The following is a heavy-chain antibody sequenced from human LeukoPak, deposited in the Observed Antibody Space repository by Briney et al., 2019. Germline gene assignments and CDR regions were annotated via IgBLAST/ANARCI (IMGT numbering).Heavy chain of an antibody. CDR3: ARVPGPYTTSRFDF. CDR1: GYTFTGYY. D-gene: IGHD2-2*02. J-gene: IGHJ4*02. Sequence: ASVKVSCKTSGYTFTGYYLHWLRQAPGQRPEWMGRIDPDSGGTHYGQKFQGRVTVTRDTSITTVYMELSGLTSDDTAVYYCARVPGPYTTSRFDFWGQGTLVTVSS. CDR2: IDPDSGGT. V-gene: IGHV1-2*02.